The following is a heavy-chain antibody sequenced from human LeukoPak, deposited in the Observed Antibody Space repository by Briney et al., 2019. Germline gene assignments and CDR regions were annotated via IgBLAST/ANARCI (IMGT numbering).Heavy chain of an antibody. Sequence: SETLSLTCAVSGGSISSSNWWSWVRQPPGKGLEWIGEIYHSGSTNYNPSLKSRVTISVDKSKNQFSLKLSSVTAADTAVYYCAIQGGYSYGTIDYWGQGTLVTVSS. V-gene: IGHV4-4*02. D-gene: IGHD5-18*01. CDR1: GGSISSSNW. CDR2: IYHSGST. CDR3: AIQGGYSYGTIDY. J-gene: IGHJ4*02.